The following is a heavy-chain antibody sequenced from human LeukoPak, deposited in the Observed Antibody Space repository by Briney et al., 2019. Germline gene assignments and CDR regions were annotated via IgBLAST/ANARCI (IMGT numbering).Heavy chain of an antibody. CDR2: ISSLSGTI. CDR1: GFTLSSYA. D-gene: IGHD3-16*01. J-gene: IGHJ4*02. V-gene: IGHV3-48*01. CDR3: VRDQGGAVSY. Sequence: PGGSLRLSCAASGFTLSSYAMNWVRQAPGKGLEWVSYISSLSGTINYADSVKGRFIISRDNAKNSMFLQINSLRAEDTAVYYCVRDQGGAVSYWGQGTLVTVSS.